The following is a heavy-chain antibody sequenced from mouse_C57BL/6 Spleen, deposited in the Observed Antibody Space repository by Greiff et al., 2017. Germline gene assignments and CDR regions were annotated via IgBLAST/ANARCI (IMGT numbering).Heavy chain of an antibody. CDR1: GFTFNTYA. CDR3: VRDEGGYSNYGAMDY. D-gene: IGHD2-5*01. J-gene: IGHJ4*01. Sequence: DVKLVESGGGLVQPKGSLKLSCAASGFTFNTYAMHWVRQAPGKGLEWVARIRSKSSNYATYYADSVKDRFTISRVDSQSMLYLEMNNLKTEDTARYYCVRDEGGYSNYGAMDYWGQGTSVTVSS. V-gene: IGHV10-3*01. CDR2: IRSKSSNYAT.